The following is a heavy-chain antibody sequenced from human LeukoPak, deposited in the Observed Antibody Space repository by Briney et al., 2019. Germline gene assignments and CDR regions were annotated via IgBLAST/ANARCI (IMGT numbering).Heavy chain of an antibody. D-gene: IGHD2-2*02. CDR1: GSSFTSYW. CDR2: IYPGDSDT. J-gene: IGHJ4*02. CDR3: ARHASNTYAPFDY. V-gene: IGHV5-51*01. Sequence: GESLQISCQGSGSSFTSYWIGWVRQVPGKGLDWMGIIYPGDSDTRYSPSFQGQVTISADKSIDTAYLQWSSLKASDTAMYYCARHASNTYAPFDYWGQGALVTVSS.